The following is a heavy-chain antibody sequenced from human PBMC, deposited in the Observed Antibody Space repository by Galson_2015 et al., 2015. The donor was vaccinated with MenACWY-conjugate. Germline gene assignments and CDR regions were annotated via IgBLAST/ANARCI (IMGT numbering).Heavy chain of an antibody. CDR1: GFTFRNYA. CDR3: AKGGFYYFYGMDV. CDR2: LSVRGDDT. V-gene: IGHV3-23*01. Sequence: SLRLSCAVSGFTFRNYAMSWVRQAPGKGLEWVSALSVRGDDTFYADSVKGRFTVYRDNSKNTLYLQMNTLRSEDTALYYCAKGGFYYFYGMDVWGQGTTVTVSS. J-gene: IGHJ6*02.